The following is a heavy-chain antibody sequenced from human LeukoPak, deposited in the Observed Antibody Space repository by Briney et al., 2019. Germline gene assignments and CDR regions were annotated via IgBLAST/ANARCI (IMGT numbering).Heavy chain of an antibody. D-gene: IGHD3-10*01. CDR2: IKHDGSEK. V-gene: IGHV3-7*01. Sequence: GGSLRLSCIASGFSFSRYVMNWVREAPGKGLEWVANIKHDGSEKYDVDSVKGRFTISRDNAKNSLYLQTNSLRAEDTAVYYCARSDYGSGSYFYYYYYMDVWGKGTTVTISS. J-gene: IGHJ6*03. CDR3: ARSDYGSGSYFYYYYYMDV. CDR1: GFSFSRYV.